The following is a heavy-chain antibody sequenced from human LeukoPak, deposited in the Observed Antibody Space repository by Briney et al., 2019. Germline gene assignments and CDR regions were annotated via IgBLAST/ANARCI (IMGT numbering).Heavy chain of an antibody. J-gene: IGHJ4*02. V-gene: IGHV4-4*07. CDR3: ATNYTAVSAFDS. CDR2: IYTRGST. Sequence: PSETLSLICTVSGGSINSYYWNWIGQPAGKGLEWIGHIYTRGSTKYNPSLKSRVTMSIDTSKNQFSLNLYSVTAADTAVYYCATNYTAVSAFDSWGQGTLVTVSS. CDR1: GGSINSYY. D-gene: IGHD6-19*01.